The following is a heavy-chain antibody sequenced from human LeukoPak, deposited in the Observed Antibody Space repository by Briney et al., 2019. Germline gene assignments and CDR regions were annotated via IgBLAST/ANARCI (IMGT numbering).Heavy chain of an antibody. CDR2: INHSGST. J-gene: IGHJ4*02. V-gene: IGHV4-34*01. D-gene: IGHD5-12*01. CDR1: GGSFSGYY. Sequence: SETLSLTWAVYGGSFSGYYWSWIRQPPGKGLEWIGEINHSGSTNYNPSLKSRVTISVDTSKNQFSLKLSSVTAADTAVYYCAREGGFSIFDYWGQGTLVTVSS. CDR3: AREGGFSIFDY.